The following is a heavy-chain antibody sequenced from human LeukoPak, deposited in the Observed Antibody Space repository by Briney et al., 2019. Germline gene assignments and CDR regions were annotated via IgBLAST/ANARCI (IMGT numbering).Heavy chain of an antibody. D-gene: IGHD2-15*01. CDR1: GYTFTNYY. Sequence: GASVKLSCKTSGYTFTNYYMHWVRQAPGQGLEWMGIINPNRGSTTYAQQFKGRLTITGDTSTSTVYMELSSLSSDDTAVYYCARERLPFGGGGSGWLAPWGQGTLVTVSS. CDR2: INPNRGST. V-gene: IGHV1-46*01. J-gene: IGHJ5*02. CDR3: ARERLPFGGGGSGWLAP.